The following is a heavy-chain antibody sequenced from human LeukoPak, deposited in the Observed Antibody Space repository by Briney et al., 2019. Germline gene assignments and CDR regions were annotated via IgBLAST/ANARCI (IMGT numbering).Heavy chain of an antibody. V-gene: IGHV1-69*13. CDR1: GGTFSSYA. J-gene: IGHJ3*02. Sequence: SVKVSCKDSGGTFSSYAISWVRQAPGQGLELMGGIIPIFGTANYAQKFQGRVTITADESTNTAYMELSSLRSEDTAVYYCAVIGHDAFDIWGQGTMVTVSS. CDR2: IIPIFGTA. D-gene: IGHD3-22*01. CDR3: AVIGHDAFDI.